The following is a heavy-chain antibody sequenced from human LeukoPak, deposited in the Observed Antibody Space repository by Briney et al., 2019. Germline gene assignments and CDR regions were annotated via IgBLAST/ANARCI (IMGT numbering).Heavy chain of an antibody. D-gene: IGHD3-10*01. CDR3: ARSRLNYYGSGSYPDY. Sequence: GASVKVSCKASGYTFTSYAMNWVRQAPGQGLEWMGWINTNTGNPAYAQGFTGRFVFSLDTSVSTAYLQISSLKAEDTAVYYCARSRLNYYGSGSYPDYWGQGTLVTVSS. CDR1: GYTFTSYA. CDR2: INTNTGNP. J-gene: IGHJ4*02. V-gene: IGHV7-4-1*02.